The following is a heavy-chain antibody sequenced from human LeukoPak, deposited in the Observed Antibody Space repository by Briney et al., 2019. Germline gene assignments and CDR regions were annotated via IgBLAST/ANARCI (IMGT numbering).Heavy chain of an antibody. V-gene: IGHV1-8*02. CDR3: AKDGGLLPVDY. Sequence: ASVKVSCKASGYTFTGYYIHWVRQATGQGLEWMGWMNPNSGNTDYAQKFQGRVTMTRNTSISTAYMELSSLRSEDTAVYYCAKDGGLLPVDYWGQGTLVTVSS. J-gene: IGHJ4*02. D-gene: IGHD1-26*01. CDR2: MNPNSGNT. CDR1: GYTFTGYY.